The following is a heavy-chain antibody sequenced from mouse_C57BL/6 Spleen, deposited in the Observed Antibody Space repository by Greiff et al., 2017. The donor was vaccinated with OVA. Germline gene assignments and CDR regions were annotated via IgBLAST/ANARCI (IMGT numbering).Heavy chain of an antibody. V-gene: IGHV8-8*01. D-gene: IGHD2-4*01. CDR1: GFSLSTFGMG. J-gene: IGHJ2*01. CDR3: ARIDYDYPDY. Sequence: QVTLKVSGPGLLQPSQTLSLTCSFSGFSLSTFGMGVGWIRQPSGKGLVWLAHIWCDDAKYYNPALTSRLTISTDTSKYQVFLKIANVDTADTATYYYARIDYDYPDYWGQGTTLTVSS. CDR2: IWCDDAK.